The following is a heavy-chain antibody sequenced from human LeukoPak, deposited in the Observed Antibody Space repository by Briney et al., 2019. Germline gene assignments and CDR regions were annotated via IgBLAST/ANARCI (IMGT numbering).Heavy chain of an antibody. CDR3: ATEALLRDVQRPHLDP. D-gene: IGHD1-26*01. Sequence: ASVKVSCKVPGYTLTELSMHWVRQAPGKGLEWMGGFDPEDGETIYAQKFQGRVTMTEDTSTDTAYMELSSLRSEDTAVYYCATEALLRDVQRPHLDPWGQGTLVTVSS. J-gene: IGHJ5*02. V-gene: IGHV1-24*01. CDR1: GYTLTELS. CDR2: FDPEDGET.